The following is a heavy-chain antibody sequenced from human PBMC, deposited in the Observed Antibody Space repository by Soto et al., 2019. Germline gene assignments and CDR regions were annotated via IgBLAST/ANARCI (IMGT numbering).Heavy chain of an antibody. J-gene: IGHJ6*02. CDR2: IWYDGNTK. D-gene: IGHD6-19*01. CDR1: VFTFSTYG. CDR3: ARPLVAPVAGPYYYGMDV. Sequence: PGWALRLSCASSVFTFSTYGFNWVRQAPGKGLEWVAVIWYDGNTKYYADSVKGRFTISRDNSKNTLYLQMNSLTAEDTAVYYCARPLVAPVAGPYYYGMDVWGQGTTVTVSS. V-gene: IGHV3-33*01.